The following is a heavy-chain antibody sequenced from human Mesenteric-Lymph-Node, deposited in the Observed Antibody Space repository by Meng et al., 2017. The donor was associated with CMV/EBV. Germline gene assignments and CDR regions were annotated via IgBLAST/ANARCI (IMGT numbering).Heavy chain of an antibody. V-gene: IGHV4-34*01. CDR3: ARVAGYCSSTSCYGFDD. D-gene: IGHD2-2*01. Sequence: GSFSGYFWNWIRQPPGKGLEWIGEINHSGSTNYNPSLKSRVTISVDTSKKQFSLNLFSVTAADTAVYYCARVAGYCSSTSCYGFDDWGQGTLVTVSS. J-gene: IGHJ4*02. CDR2: INHSGST. CDR1: GSFSGYF.